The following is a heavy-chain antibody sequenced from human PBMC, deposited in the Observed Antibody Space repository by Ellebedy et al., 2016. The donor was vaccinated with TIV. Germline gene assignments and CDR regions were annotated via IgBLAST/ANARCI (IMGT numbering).Heavy chain of an antibody. CDR2: NSAYEHDP. D-gene: IGHD2-15*01. CDR1: GYTFSNYG. V-gene: IGHV1-18*01. Sequence: AASVNVSCKASGYTFSNYGISWVRQAHGQGLEWMGRNSAYEHDPNYAQKIRDRVTLTIDTSSTTASMELRSLRSDDTAVYYCARDYYCSGGSCSDCFHPWGQGTLVIVSS. CDR3: ARDYYCSGGSCSDCFHP. J-gene: IGHJ5*02.